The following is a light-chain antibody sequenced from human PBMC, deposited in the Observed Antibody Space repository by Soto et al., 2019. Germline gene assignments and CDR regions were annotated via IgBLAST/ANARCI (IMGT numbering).Light chain of an antibody. CDR2: GKS. CDR1: QFVSSRF. J-gene: IGKJ5*01. V-gene: IGKV3-20*01. CDR3: QQYGYSPIT. Sequence: ELVLTQSPGTLSLSPGESATLLCRASQFVSSRFLAWYQQKPGQAPRLLIYGKSNRATGIPARFSGSGSGTDLSLTISRLEPEDFAVYYCQQYGYSPITFGQGTRLEIK.